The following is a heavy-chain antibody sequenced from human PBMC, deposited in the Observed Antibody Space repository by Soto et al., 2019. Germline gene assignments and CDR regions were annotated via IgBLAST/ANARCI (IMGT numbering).Heavy chain of an antibody. CDR3: ASGGGYCSCGSCD. CDR2: IIPILGIA. V-gene: IGHV1-69*02. Sequence: QVQLVQSGAEVKKPGSSVKVSCKASGCTFSSYTISWVRQAPGQGLEWMGRIIPILGIANYAQKFQGRVTITADKATSTAYIELSSLRSEDTAVYYCASGGGYCSCGSCDWGQGTLVTVSS. CDR1: GCTFSSYT. J-gene: IGHJ1*01. D-gene: IGHD2-15*01.